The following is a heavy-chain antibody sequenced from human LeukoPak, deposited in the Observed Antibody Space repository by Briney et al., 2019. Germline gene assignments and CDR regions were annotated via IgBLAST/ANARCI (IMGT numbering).Heavy chain of an antibody. D-gene: IGHD3-22*01. CDR3: ARESNSGYYLGS. Sequence: GGSLRLSCAASGFTVSSNYMSWVRQAPGKGLEWVSAIYSGGRTYYADSVKGRFTISRDNSKNTLYLQMNSLRAEDTAVYYCARESNSGYYLGSWGQGTLVTVSS. J-gene: IGHJ5*02. CDR1: GFTVSSNY. V-gene: IGHV3-66*01. CDR2: IYSGGRT.